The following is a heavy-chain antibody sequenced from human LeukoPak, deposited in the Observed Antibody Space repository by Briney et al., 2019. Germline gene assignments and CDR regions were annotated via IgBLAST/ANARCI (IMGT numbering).Heavy chain of an antibody. CDR2: IYSGGTT. D-gene: IGHD6-19*01. V-gene: IGHV3-66*01. Sequence: GGSLRLSCAASGFTVSSNYMNWVRQAPGKGLEGVSIIYSGGTTYYADSVKGRFTISRDNSKNTLYLQMDSLRAEDTAVYYCARRNPHSGAWHPSVFDIWGQGTLVTVSS. J-gene: IGHJ3*02. CDR3: ARRNPHSGAWHPSVFDI. CDR1: GFTVSSNY.